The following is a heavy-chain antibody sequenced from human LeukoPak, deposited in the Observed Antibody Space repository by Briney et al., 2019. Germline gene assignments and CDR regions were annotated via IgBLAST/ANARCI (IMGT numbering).Heavy chain of an antibody. Sequence: GGSLRLSCAASGFIFNSYGMHWVRQAPGKGLEWVAFIRYDGSNVTYADSVKGRFAISRDNSKNTLYLQMNSLRAEDTAVYYCAKREGYGSGSYVVGSDYWGQGTLVTVSS. CDR3: AKREGYGSGSYVVGSDY. V-gene: IGHV3-30*02. J-gene: IGHJ4*02. CDR1: GFIFNSYG. D-gene: IGHD3-10*01. CDR2: IRYDGSNV.